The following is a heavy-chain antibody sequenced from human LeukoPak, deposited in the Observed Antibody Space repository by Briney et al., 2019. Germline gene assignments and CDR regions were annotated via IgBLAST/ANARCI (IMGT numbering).Heavy chain of an antibody. V-gene: IGHV3-74*01. J-gene: IGHJ4*02. D-gene: IGHD3-3*01. CDR3: ARRGGIHLEYFDY. Sequence: GRSLRLSCAASRFTLSSYWMHWVRQAPGKGLVWVSRINTDGSSTNYADSVKGRFTISRDNAMNTLYLQMNSLRAEDTAVYYCARRGGIHLEYFDYWGQGTLVTVSS. CDR1: RFTLSSYW. CDR2: INTDGSST.